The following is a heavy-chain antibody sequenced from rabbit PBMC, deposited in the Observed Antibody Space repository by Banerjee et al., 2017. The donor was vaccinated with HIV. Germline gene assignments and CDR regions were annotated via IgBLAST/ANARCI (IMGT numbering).Heavy chain of an antibody. CDR3: AKYMRYVAWRGVGDL. CDR1: GFSFSSYW. D-gene: IGHD4-2*01. V-gene: IGHV1S40*01. Sequence: QSLEESGGDLVKPGASLTLTCTASGFSFSSYWMCWVRQAPGKGLEWIACIYAGSSGSTYYASWAKGRFTISKTSSTTVTLQMTSLTAADTAIYFCAKYMRYVAWRGVGDLWGQGTLVTVS. J-gene: IGHJ4*01. CDR2: IYAGSSGST.